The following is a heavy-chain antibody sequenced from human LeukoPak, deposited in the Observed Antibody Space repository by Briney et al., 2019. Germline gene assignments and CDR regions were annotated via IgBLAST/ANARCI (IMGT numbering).Heavy chain of an antibody. CDR2: ITGSGIST. J-gene: IGHJ6*02. D-gene: IGHD2-21*02. CDR1: EFTFSTYA. CDR3: AKHGDDAYHYRMDL. V-gene: IGHV3-23*01. Sequence: GGSLRLSCAASEFTFSTYAMRWVRQAPGKGLEWVSSITGSGISTYYADSVKGRFTISRDNSKNTLYLQMNSLRAEDTAMFYCAKHGDDAYHYRMDLWGQGTTVTVSS.